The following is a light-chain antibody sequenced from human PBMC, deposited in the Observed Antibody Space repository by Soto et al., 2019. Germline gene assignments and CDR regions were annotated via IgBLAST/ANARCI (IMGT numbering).Light chain of an antibody. CDR3: QQGIRFPLT. Sequence: DIQMTQSPSSVSASVGDTVTIACRASQNIGTWLAWYQQKPGKAPNLLIYGSAALQTGVPSRFTGSGSGTDFTLTITSLQPEDFATYFCQQGIRFPLTFGQGTKVDIK. CDR2: GSA. CDR1: QNIGTW. V-gene: IGKV1-12*01. J-gene: IGKJ1*01.